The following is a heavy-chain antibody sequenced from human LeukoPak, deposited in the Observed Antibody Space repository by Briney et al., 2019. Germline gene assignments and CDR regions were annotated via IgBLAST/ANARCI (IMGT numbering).Heavy chain of an antibody. CDR2: INPSGGST. CDR1: GYTFTSYY. V-gene: IGHV1-46*01. Sequence: ASVKVSCKASGYTFTSYYMHWARQAPGQGLEWMGIINPSGGSTSYAQKFQGRVTMTRDTSTSTVYMELSSLRSEDTAVYYCAREVEVVTAISFFGAFGIWGQGTMVTVSS. CDR3: AREVEVVTAISFFGAFGI. D-gene: IGHD2-21*02. J-gene: IGHJ3*02.